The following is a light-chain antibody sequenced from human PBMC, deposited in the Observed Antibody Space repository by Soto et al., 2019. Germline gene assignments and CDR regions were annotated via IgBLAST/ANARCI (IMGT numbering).Light chain of an antibody. J-gene: IGLJ1*01. CDR3: SSYTSSSTRV. CDR2: EVS. Sequence: QSVLTLPASVSGSPGQSITISCTGTSSDVGGYNYVSWYQQHPGKAPKLMIYEVSNRPSGVSNRFYGSKSGNTASLTISGLQAEDEADYYCSSYTSSSTRVFGNGTKVTVL. V-gene: IGLV2-14*01. CDR1: SSDVGGYNY.